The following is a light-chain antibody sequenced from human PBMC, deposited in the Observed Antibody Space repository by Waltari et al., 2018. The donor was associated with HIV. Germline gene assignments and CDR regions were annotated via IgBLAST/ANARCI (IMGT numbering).Light chain of an antibody. J-gene: IGKJ1*01. CDR3: QQYNRPWT. V-gene: IGKV1-5*03. Sequence: DIQMTQSPSTLSASVGDRVTITCRARQSISTWLAWYQQKPGKAPKLLIYKASTLESGVPSRFSGSGSGTESTLTISSLQPDDFATYYCQQYNRPWTFGQGTKVEIK. CDR1: QSISTW. CDR2: KAS.